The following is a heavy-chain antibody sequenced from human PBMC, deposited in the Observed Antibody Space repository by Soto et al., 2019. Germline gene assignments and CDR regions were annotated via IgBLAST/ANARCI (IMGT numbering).Heavy chain of an antibody. D-gene: IGHD3-16*01. Sequence: QVQLQESGPGLVKPSQTLSLTCTVSGGSISSGDYYWSWIRQPPGKGLEWIGYIYYSGSTYYNPSLESRVTISVATSKNQFSLKLSSVTAADPAVYYCARDLATAMGDWYGMDVWGQGTTVTVSS. CDR1: GGSISSGDYY. CDR3: ARDLATAMGDWYGMDV. CDR2: IYYSGST. J-gene: IGHJ6*02. V-gene: IGHV4-30-4*01.